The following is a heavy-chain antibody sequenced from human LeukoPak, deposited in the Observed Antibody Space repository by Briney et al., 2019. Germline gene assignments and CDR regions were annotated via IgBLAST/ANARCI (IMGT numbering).Heavy chain of an antibody. CDR1: GYTFTGYY. CDR2: INPNSGGT. Sequence: ASVKVSCKASGYTFTGYYMHWVRQAPGQGLDWLGWINPNSGGTNYAQKFQGRVTMTRDTSISTAYMELSRLRSDDTAVYYCARGEYNWNQYNWFDPWGQGTLVTVSS. V-gene: IGHV1-2*02. CDR3: ARGEYNWNQYNWFDP. D-gene: IGHD1-20*01. J-gene: IGHJ5*02.